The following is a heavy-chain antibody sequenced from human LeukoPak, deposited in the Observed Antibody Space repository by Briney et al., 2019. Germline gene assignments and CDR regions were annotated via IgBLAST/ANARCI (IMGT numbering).Heavy chain of an antibody. D-gene: IGHD4-17*01. Sequence: GASVKVPCKASGYTFTSYDINWVRQATGQGLEWMGWMNPNSGNTGYAQKFQGRVTMTRNTSISTAYMELSSLRSEDTAVYYCARIHQNHYGDYGYYYYYYGMDVWGQGTTVTVSS. CDR3: ARIHQNHYGDYGYYYYYYGMDV. J-gene: IGHJ6*02. CDR2: MNPNSGNT. V-gene: IGHV1-8*01. CDR1: GYTFTSYD.